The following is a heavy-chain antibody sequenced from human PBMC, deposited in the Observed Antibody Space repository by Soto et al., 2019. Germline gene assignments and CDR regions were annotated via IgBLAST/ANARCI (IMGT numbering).Heavy chain of an antibody. CDR2: VWYNGITK. J-gene: IGHJ5*02. V-gene: IGHV3-33*01. D-gene: IGHD2-21*01. CDR3: ARDVDRTSHPNWFDP. CDR1: GFSLSGYG. Sequence: GGSLRLSCEVSGFSLSGYGMHWVRQAPGKGLEWVAVVWYNGITKNYADSVKGRFTVSRDSSKNTVYLQMDSLKVEDTAVYYCARDVDRTSHPNWFDPWGQGVMVTVSS.